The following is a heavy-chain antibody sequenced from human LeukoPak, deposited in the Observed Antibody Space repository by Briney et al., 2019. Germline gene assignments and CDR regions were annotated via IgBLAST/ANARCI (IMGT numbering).Heavy chain of an antibody. V-gene: IGHV3-74*01. CDR3: ARSRVPAAMLGY. Sequence: GGSLRLSCVVSGFTFSSYWMHWVSQAPGKGLVWVSRTNTDGSITSYADSVRGRFTISRDNAKNTLYLQMNSVRAEDTAVYYCARSRVPAAMLGYWGQRTLVTVCS. J-gene: IGHJ4*02. CDR2: TNTDGSIT. CDR1: GFTFSSYW. D-gene: IGHD2-2*01.